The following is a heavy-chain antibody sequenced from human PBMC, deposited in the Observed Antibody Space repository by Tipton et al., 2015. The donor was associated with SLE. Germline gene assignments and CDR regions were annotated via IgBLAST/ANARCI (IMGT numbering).Heavy chain of an antibody. CDR1: GGSINSSSYY. CDR2: IKSKTDGGTT. D-gene: IGHD3-3*01. Sequence: SLRLSCTVSGGSINSSSYYWGWIRQPPGKGLEWVGRIKSKTDGGTTDYAAPVKGRFTISRDDSKNTLYLQMNSLKTEDTAVYYCTTKPRITIFGVVIIQGDVWGQGTTVTVSS. CDR3: TTKPRITIFGVVIIQGDV. J-gene: IGHJ6*02. V-gene: IGHV3-15*01.